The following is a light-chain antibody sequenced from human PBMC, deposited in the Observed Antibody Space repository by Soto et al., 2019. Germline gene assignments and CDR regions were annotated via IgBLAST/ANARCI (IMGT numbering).Light chain of an antibody. CDR2: GAS. Sequence: EIVMTPSPGTLSLSPGERATLSCRASQSVSSRLAWYQQKPGQAPRLLISGASSRATGIPDRFSGSGSGTDFTLTISRLEPEDFALYYCQHYVERSPITFGQGTRLEN. J-gene: IGKJ5*01. V-gene: IGKV3-20*01. CDR3: QHYVERSPIT. CDR1: QSVSSR.